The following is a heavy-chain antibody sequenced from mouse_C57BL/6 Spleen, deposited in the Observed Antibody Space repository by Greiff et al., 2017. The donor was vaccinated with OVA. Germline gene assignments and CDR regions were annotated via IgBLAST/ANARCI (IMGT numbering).Heavy chain of an antibody. J-gene: IGHJ4*01. D-gene: IGHD2-4*01. CDR1: GYNFTSYW. Sequence: QVQLQQPGAELVKPGASVKLSCKASGYNFTSYWMHWVKQRPGQGLEWIGRIDPNSGGTTYNEKFKSKATLTVDTPSSTAYMQLSSLTSEDSAVYYCARWDDDRYAMDYWGQGTTVTVSS. V-gene: IGHV1-72*01. CDR3: ARWDDDRYAMDY. CDR2: IDPNSGGT.